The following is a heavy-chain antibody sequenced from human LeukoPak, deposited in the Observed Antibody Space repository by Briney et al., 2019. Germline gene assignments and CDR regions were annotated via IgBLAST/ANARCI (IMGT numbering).Heavy chain of an antibody. V-gene: IGHV3-11*01. D-gene: IGHD5-18*01. CDR3: ARDSGYGAYYYGMDV. Sequence: EGSLRLSCAASGFTFSDYYMSWIRQAPGKGLEWVSYISSSGSTIYYADSVKGRFTISRDNAKNSLYLQMNSLRAEDTAVYYCARDSGYGAYYYGMDVWGQGTTVTVSS. J-gene: IGHJ6*02. CDR2: ISSSGSTI. CDR1: GFTFSDYY.